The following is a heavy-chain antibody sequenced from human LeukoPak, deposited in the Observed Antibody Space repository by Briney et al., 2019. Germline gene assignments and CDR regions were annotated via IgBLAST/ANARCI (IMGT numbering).Heavy chain of an antibody. CDR2: IYTSRST. CDR1: GGSISSYY. Sequence: PSETLSLTCTVSGGSISSYYWSWIRQPAGKGLEWIGRIYTSRSTNYNPSLKSRVTMSVDTSKNQFSLKLSSVTAADTAVYYCARVWHYYGSGSYYGDYYYMDVWGKGTTVTVSS. D-gene: IGHD3-10*01. CDR3: ARVWHYYGSGSYYGDYYYMDV. J-gene: IGHJ6*03. V-gene: IGHV4-4*07.